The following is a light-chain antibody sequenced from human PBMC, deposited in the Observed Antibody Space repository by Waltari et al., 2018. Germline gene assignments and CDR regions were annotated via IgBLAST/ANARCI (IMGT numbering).Light chain of an antibody. CDR3: SSYTTSSAPGV. CDR2: AVS. Sequence: QSALTQPASVSGSPGQSITISCSGTDSDVGAYDFVSWYQQHPGKAPHLIIYAVSNRPSGISNRFSASKSGNTAALTISGLQAEDEADYYGSSYTTSSAPGVFGTGTRVTVL. CDR1: DSDVGAYDF. V-gene: IGLV2-14*01. J-gene: IGLJ1*01.